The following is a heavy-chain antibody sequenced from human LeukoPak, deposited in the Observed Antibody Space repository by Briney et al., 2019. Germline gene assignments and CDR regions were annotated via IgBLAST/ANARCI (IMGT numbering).Heavy chain of an antibody. D-gene: IGHD3-16*01. CDR1: GYTFTGYY. Sequence: RASVTVSCKASGYTFTGYYMHWVRQAPGQGLEWMGWINPNSGGTNYAQKFQGRVTMTRDTSISTAYMELSRLRSDDTAVYYCARESVGENYYYYYYMDVWGKGTTVTVSS. CDR3: ARESVGENYYYYYYMDV. V-gene: IGHV1-2*02. CDR2: INPNSGGT. J-gene: IGHJ6*03.